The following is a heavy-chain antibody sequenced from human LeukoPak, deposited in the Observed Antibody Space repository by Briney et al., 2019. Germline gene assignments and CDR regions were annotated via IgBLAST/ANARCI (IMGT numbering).Heavy chain of an antibody. D-gene: IGHD3-3*01. V-gene: IGHV4-34*01. CDR3: ARKEWVPYYFDY. CDR2: INHSGST. CDR1: GGSISNYY. J-gene: IGHJ4*02. Sequence: KSSESLSLTCAVSGGSISNYYWSWIRQSPGKGLEWIGEINHSGSTNYNPSLKSRVAMSVDTSKNQFSLKLSSVTAADTAVYYCARKEWVPYYFDYWGQGTLVTVSS.